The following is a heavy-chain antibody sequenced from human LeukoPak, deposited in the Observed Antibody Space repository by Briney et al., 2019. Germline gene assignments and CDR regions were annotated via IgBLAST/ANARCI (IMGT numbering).Heavy chain of an antibody. J-gene: IGHJ1*01. D-gene: IGHD6-19*01. Sequence: GGSLRLSCAASGFTFSSYAMSWVRQAPGKGLEWVSAISGSGGSTYYADSVKGRFTISRDNSKNTLYLQMNSLRAEDTAVYYCAKDQKGIAVAGSLGYFQHWGQGTLVTVSS. CDR3: AKDQKGIAVAGSLGYFQH. V-gene: IGHV3-23*01. CDR2: ISGSGGST. CDR1: GFTFSSYA.